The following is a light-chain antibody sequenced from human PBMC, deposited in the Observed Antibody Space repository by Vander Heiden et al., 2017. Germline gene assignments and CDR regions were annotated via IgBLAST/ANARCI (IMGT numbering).Light chain of an antibody. CDR2: EVN. J-gene: IGLJ1*01. Sequence: QSALTQPASVSGSPGQSITISCTGTSSDVGGYNYVSWYQQYPGKVPKLIIYEVNNRPSGVSNRFSGSKSGNTASLTISGLQSEDEANYYCSSYTPSSTLEVFGRGTMVSV. V-gene: IGLV2-14*01. CDR3: SSYTPSSTLEV. CDR1: SSDVGGYNY.